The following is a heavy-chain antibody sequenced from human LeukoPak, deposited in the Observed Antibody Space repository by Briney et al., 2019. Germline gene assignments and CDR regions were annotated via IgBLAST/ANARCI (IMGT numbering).Heavy chain of an antibody. Sequence: ASVKVSCKASGYTFTGYHMHWVRQAPGQGLEWMGWINPNSGGTNYAQKFQGRVTLTTDTSVSTAYMELSSLRSDDTAVYYCARGKTYYDISKDAFDIWGQGTMVTVSS. J-gene: IGHJ3*02. CDR3: ARGKTYYDISKDAFDI. V-gene: IGHV1-2*02. D-gene: IGHD3-22*01. CDR2: INPNSGGT. CDR1: GYTFTGYH.